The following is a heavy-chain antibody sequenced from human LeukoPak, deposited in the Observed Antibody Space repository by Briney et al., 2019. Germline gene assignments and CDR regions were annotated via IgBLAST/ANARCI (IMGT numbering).Heavy chain of an antibody. J-gene: IGHJ4*02. V-gene: IGHV3-30*02. CDR1: GFTFRTYG. CDR3: AKSRPDSSGYYPSYYFDY. CDR2: IRDDGSNK. D-gene: IGHD3-22*01. Sequence: GGSLRLSCAASGFTFRTYGMHWVRQAPGKGLEWVAFIRDDGSNKYYADSVKGRFTISRDNSKNTLYLQMNSLRAEDTAVYYCAKSRPDSSGYYPSYYFDYWGQGTLVTVSS.